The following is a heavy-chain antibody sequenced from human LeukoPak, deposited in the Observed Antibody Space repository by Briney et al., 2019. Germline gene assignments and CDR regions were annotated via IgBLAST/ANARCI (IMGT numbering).Heavy chain of an antibody. D-gene: IGHD6-13*01. CDR1: GFTFSSYS. CDR2: ISSSSSTI. Sequence: PGGSLRLSCAASGFTFSSYSMNWVRQAPGKGLEWASYISSSSSTIYYADSVKGRFTISRDNAKNSLYLQMNSLRAEDTAVYYCARDVWGAAGKDYWGQGTLVTVSS. J-gene: IGHJ4*02. CDR3: ARDVWGAAGKDY. V-gene: IGHV3-48*01.